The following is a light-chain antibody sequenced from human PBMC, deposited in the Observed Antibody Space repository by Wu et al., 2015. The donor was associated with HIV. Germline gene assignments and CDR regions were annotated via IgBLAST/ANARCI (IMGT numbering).Light chain of an antibody. V-gene: IGKV3-15*01. CDR2: GAS. J-gene: IGKJ1*01. CDR3: LQYNNWPPWA. Sequence: EIVMTQSPVFLSVSPGERATLSCRASQNVRTNLAWYQQKPGQAPRLLIYGASTRATGIPARFGGSGSGTEFTLTISSLQSEDFGVYHCLQYNNWPPWAFGQGTKVEIK. CDR1: QNVRTN.